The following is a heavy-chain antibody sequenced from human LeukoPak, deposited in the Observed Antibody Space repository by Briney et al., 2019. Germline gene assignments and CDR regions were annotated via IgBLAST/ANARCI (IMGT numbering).Heavy chain of an antibody. CDR3: ATDISGSYLGH. CDR2: IKSDGSST. Sequence: GGSLRLPCAASGFTFSSYWMHWVRQAPGKGLVWVSRIKSDGSSTTYADSVKGRFTVSRDASKNTLYLHMNSLRPEDTALYYCATDISGSYLGHWGQGTLVTVSS. D-gene: IGHD3-10*01. CDR1: GFTFSSYW. J-gene: IGHJ4*02. V-gene: IGHV3-74*01.